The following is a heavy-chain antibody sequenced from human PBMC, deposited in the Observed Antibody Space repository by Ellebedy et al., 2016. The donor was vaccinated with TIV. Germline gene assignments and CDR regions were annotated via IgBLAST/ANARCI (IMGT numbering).Heavy chain of an antibody. V-gene: IGHV4-39*01. CDR1: GGSMRSYY. CDR2: IYFSGST. CDR3: ARHASYYDSSGYSGYYFDY. D-gene: IGHD3-22*01. Sequence: MPSETLSLTCSVSGGSMRSYYWSWIRQPPGKGLEWIGSIYFSGSTYYNPSLKSRVTTSVDTSKNQFSLKLSSVTAADTAVYYCARHASYYDSSGYSGYYFDYWGQGTLVTVSS. J-gene: IGHJ4*02.